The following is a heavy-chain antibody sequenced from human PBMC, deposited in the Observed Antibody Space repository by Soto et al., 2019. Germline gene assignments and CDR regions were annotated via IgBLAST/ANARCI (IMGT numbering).Heavy chain of an antibody. J-gene: IGHJ4*02. D-gene: IGHD6-13*01. CDR2: IWYDGSNK. CDR1: GFTFSSYG. V-gene: IGHV3-33*01. Sequence: GGSLRLSCAASGFTFSSYGMHWVRQAPGKGLEWVAVIWYDGSNKYYADSVKGRFTISRDNSKNTLYLQMNSLRAEDTAVYYCARNGGGEAAAEGYFDYWGQGTLVTVSS. CDR3: ARNGGGEAAAEGYFDY.